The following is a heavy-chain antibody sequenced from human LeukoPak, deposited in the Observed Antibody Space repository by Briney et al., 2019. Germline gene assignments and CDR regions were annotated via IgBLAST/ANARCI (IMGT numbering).Heavy chain of an antibody. D-gene: IGHD2-2*01. Sequence: GGSLRLSCAASEFPFNSYAMNWVRQAPGKGLGWVSSIGASGHSTYYAGSLKGRFTISRDNSKTTLYLQMHSLSAEDTAVYYCARGLSTVNDAFDIWGQGTMVTVSS. CDR2: IGASGHST. V-gene: IGHV3-23*01. J-gene: IGHJ3*02. CDR3: ARGLSTVNDAFDI. CDR1: EFPFNSYA.